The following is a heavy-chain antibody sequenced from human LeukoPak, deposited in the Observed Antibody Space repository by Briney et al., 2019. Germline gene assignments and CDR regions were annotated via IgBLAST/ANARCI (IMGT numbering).Heavy chain of an antibody. Sequence: SETLSLTCSVSGGSIRSHYWSWIRQPPGKGLEWIGYIYYSGSTSYNPSLKSRVTISVDTSKNQFSLKLSSVTAADTAVYYCASEYYYDSSGYYYQYYFDYWGQGTLVTISS. CDR1: GGSIRSHY. CDR2: IYYSGST. V-gene: IGHV4-59*08. D-gene: IGHD3-22*01. J-gene: IGHJ4*02. CDR3: ASEYYYDSSGYYYQYYFDY.